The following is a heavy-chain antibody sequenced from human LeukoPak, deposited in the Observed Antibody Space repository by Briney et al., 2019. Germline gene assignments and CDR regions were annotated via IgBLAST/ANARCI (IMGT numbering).Heavy chain of an antibody. CDR2: ISGSGGST. Sequence: GGSLRLSCAASGFTFSSYAMSWVRQAPGKGLEWVSAISGSGGSTYYADSVKGRLTISRDNSKNTLYLQMNSLRAEDTAVYYCAKTFDDYVWGSYRYTHYYFDYWGQGTLVTVSS. D-gene: IGHD3-16*02. CDR3: AKTFDDYVWGSYRYTHYYFDY. V-gene: IGHV3-23*01. CDR1: GFTFSSYA. J-gene: IGHJ4*02.